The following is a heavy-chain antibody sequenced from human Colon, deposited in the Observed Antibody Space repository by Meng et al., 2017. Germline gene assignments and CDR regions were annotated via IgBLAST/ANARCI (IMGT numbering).Heavy chain of an antibody. CDR2: TYYRSKWYN. J-gene: IGHJ4*02. CDR3: ASTENHF. CDR1: GDSVSGTSAA. D-gene: IGHD1-26*01. V-gene: IGHV6-1*01. Sequence: QVQLQQSCPGLGKHSQTPSIPSAISGDSVSGTSAAWSWIRQSPSRGLEWLGRTYYRSKWYNDYAVSVKSRISINPDTSKNQFFLLLHSVTPEDTAVYYCASTENHFWGQGTLVTVSS.